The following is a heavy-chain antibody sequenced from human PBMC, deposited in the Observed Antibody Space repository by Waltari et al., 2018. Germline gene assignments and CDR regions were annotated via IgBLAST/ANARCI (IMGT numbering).Heavy chain of an antibody. CDR1: GRSISSHY. CDR3: AKWKYAMDV. V-gene: IGHV4-59*11. Sequence: QVQLQESGPGLVKPSETLSLTCPVSGRSISSHYWSWIRQPPGKGLEWIGYIYYSGSTNYNPSLKSRVSISVDTSKNQFSLRLSSVTAADTAVYYCAKWKYAMDVWGQGTTVTVSS. CDR2: IYYSGST. D-gene: IGHD1-1*01. J-gene: IGHJ6*02.